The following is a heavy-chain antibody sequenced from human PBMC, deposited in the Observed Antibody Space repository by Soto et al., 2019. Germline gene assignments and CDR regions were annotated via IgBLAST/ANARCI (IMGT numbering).Heavy chain of an antibody. CDR2: IIPIFGTA. Sequence: ASVKVSCKASGGTFSSYAISWVLQAPGEGLEWMGGIIPIFGTANYAQKFQGRVTITADESTSTAYMELSSLRSEDTAVYYCARDRITMVRGVINYYGMDVWGQGTTVTVS. CDR1: GGTFSSYA. J-gene: IGHJ6*02. V-gene: IGHV1-69*13. CDR3: ARDRITMVRGVINYYGMDV. D-gene: IGHD3-10*01.